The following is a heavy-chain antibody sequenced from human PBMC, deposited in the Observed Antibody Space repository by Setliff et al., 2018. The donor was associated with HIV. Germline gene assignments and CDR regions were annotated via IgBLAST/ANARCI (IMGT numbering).Heavy chain of an antibody. Sequence: SETLSLTCAVYGGSFSGYFWSWIRQPAGKGLEWIGHIHTSGNANYNPSLNSRVTISVDTSKNHFSLKLSSVTAADTAVYYCARRDWLPLGGLDYWGQGTLVTVSS. CDR3: ARRDWLPLGGLDY. CDR2: IHTSGNA. D-gene: IGHD3-10*01. CDR1: GGSFSGYF. V-gene: IGHV4-59*10. J-gene: IGHJ4*02.